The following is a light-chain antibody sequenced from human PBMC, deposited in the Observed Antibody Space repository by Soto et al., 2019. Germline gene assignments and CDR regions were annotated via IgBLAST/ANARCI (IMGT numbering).Light chain of an antibody. J-gene: IGKJ2*01. CDR2: DAS. CDR1: QSVSSH. CDR3: QERTSWPLT. Sequence: EIVLTQSPAALSLSPGERAALSCRASQSVSSHLAWYQQKPGQAPRLLIYDASIRATGIRARLSGGGSGTDFALTISSLVPEDFAVYYWQERTSWPLTFGQGTKLVIK. V-gene: IGKV3-11*01.